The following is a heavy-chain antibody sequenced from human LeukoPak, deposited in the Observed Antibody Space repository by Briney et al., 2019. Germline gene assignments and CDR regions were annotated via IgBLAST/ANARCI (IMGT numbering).Heavy chain of an antibody. CDR1: GGSISSSSYY. CDR3: ARHEARLRGFYGSGSYYLGWFDP. CDR2: IYYSGST. V-gene: IGHV4-39*01. D-gene: IGHD3-10*01. J-gene: IGHJ5*02. Sequence: SETLSLTCTVSGGSISSSSYYWGWIRQPPGKGPEWIGSIYYSGSTYYNPSLKSRVTISVDTSKNQFSLKLSSVTAADTAVYYCARHEARLRGFYGSGSYYLGWFDPWGQGTLVTVSS.